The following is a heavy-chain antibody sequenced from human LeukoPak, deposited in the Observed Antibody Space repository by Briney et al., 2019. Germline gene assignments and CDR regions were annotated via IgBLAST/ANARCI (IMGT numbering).Heavy chain of an antibody. Sequence: PGGSLRLSCAASGFTLSTYTMNWVRQAPGKGLEWVSSISSSSSYIYYADSVKGRFTISRDNAKNSLYLQMNSLRAEDTAVYYCAKDKKSFLEWLPRGYFDYWGQGTLVTVSS. CDR1: GFTLSTYT. CDR3: AKDKKSFLEWLPRGYFDY. CDR2: ISSSSSYI. D-gene: IGHD3-3*01. J-gene: IGHJ4*02. V-gene: IGHV3-21*01.